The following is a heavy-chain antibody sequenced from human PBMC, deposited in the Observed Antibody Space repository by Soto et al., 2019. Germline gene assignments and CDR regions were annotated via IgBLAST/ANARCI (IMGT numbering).Heavy chain of an antibody. CDR1: GFTFTSYA. V-gene: IGHV3-23*01. CDR2: ISGSGDTT. CDR3: ARDTDGLHY. J-gene: IGHJ4*02. Sequence: PGGSLRLSCAASGFTFTSYAMTWVRQAPGRGLEWVSGISGSGDTTYYADSVKGQFTISRDNAKNTLYLQMNSLRADDTAVYYCARDTDGLHYWGQGTLVTVSS.